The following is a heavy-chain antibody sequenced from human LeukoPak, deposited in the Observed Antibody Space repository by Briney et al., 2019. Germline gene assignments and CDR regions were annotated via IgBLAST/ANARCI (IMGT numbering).Heavy chain of an antibody. Sequence: GESLKISCKGSGYSFTSYWIGWVRRMPGKGLEWMGIIYPGDSDTRYSPSFQGQVTISADKSISTAYLQWSSLKASDTAMYYCASTTPDYYGSGSPMGYFDYWGQGTLVTVSS. V-gene: IGHV5-51*01. D-gene: IGHD3-10*01. CDR1: GYSFTSYW. CDR2: IYPGDSDT. CDR3: ASTTPDYYGSGSPMGYFDY. J-gene: IGHJ4*02.